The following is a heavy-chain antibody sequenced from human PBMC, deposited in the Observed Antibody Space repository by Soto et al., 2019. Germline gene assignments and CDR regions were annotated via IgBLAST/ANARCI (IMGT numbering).Heavy chain of an antibody. D-gene: IGHD2-15*01. CDR1: GFTFSNYG. V-gene: IGHV3-30*18. Sequence: QVQLEESGGGVVQPETSLRLSCVASGFTFSNYGMHWVRQAPGKGLEWVAVISYNGYTQFYANSVKGRFTIYRVKSENTLYLEVTGLRVEDTAVYYCAKDVACGGSCWPIINSLDVWGQGATVTVS. CDR3: AKDVACGGSCWPIINSLDV. J-gene: IGHJ6*02. CDR2: ISYNGYTQ.